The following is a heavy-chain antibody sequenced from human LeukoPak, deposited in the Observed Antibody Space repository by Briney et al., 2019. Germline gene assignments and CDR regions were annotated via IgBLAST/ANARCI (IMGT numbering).Heavy chain of an antibody. V-gene: IGHV1-69*04. J-gene: IGHJ4*02. D-gene: IGHD5-24*01. Sequence: GSSVKVSCKASGGTFSSYTIIWVRHAPGQGLEWMGRIIPILGIANYAQKFQGRVTITADKSTSTAYMELSSLRSEDTTVYYCARDQPHGWLQYIPLLSQPLGYWGRGTLVTVSS. CDR1: GGTFSSYT. CDR2: IIPILGIA. CDR3: ARDQPHGWLQYIPLLSQPLGY.